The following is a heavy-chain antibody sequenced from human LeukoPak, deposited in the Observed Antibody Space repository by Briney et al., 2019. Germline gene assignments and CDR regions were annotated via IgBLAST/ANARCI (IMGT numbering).Heavy chain of an antibody. CDR3: ARGQYDILTGYYSAFDI. CDR2: IYYSGST. V-gene: IGHV4-59*01. D-gene: IGHD3-9*01. CDR1: GGSISSYY. J-gene: IGHJ3*02. Sequence: SETLSLTCIVSGGSISSYYWSWIRQPPGKGLEWIGYIYYSGSTNYNPSLKSRVTISVDTSKNQFSLNLSSVTAADTAVYYCARGQYDILTGYYSAFDIWGQGTMVSVSS.